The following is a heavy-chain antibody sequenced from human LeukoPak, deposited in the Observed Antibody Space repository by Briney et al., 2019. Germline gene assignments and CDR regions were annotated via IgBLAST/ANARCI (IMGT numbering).Heavy chain of an antibody. D-gene: IGHD6-13*01. CDR3: ARDLSSSPPDY. CDR2: ISSSSSYI. J-gene: IGHJ4*02. Sequence: GGSLRLSCAASGFTFSSYSMNWVRQAPGKGLEWVSSISSSSSYIYYADSVKGRFTISRDNAKNSLYLQTNSLRAEDTAVYYCARDLSSSPPDYWGQGTLVTVSS. V-gene: IGHV3-21*01. CDR1: GFTFSSYS.